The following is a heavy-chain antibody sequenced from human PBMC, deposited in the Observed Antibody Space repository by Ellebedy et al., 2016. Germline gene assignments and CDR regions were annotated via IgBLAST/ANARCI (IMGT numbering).Heavy chain of an antibody. Sequence: GGSLRLSXAASGFTFSSYSMNWVRQAPGKGLEWVSSISSSSSYIYYADSVKGRFTISRDNAKNSLYLQMNSLRAEDTAVYYCARETGRGSWESFDYWGQGTLVTVSS. J-gene: IGHJ4*02. CDR3: ARETGRGSWESFDY. V-gene: IGHV3-21*01. CDR1: GFTFSSYS. CDR2: ISSSSSYI. D-gene: IGHD1-26*01.